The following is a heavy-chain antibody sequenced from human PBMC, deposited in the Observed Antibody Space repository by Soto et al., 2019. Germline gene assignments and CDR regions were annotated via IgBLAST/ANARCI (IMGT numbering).Heavy chain of an antibody. V-gene: IGHV5-51*01. D-gene: IGHD4-17*01. CDR1: GYNFATYW. CDR2: IYPSDSDT. Sequence: GESLKISCKASGYNFATYWIGWVRQMPGKGLEWMAIIYPSDSDTRYSPSFPGQVTISADKSISTTYLQWSSLKASDTAMYYCAGERATGDSYFEFWGQGTLVTVSS. CDR3: AGERATGDSYFEF. J-gene: IGHJ4*02.